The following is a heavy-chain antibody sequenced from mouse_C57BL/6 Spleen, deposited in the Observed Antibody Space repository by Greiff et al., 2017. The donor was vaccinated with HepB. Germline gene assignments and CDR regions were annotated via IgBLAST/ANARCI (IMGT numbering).Heavy chain of an antibody. Sequence: EVQVVESGPELVKPGASVKMSCKASGYTFTDYNMHWVKQSHGKSLEWIGYINPNNGGTSYNQKFKGKATLTVNKSSSTAYMELRSLTSEDSAVYYCARPAYYDYDDWFAYWGQGTLVTVSA. V-gene: IGHV1-22*01. CDR3: ARPAYYDYDDWFAY. J-gene: IGHJ3*01. CDR1: GYTFTDYN. D-gene: IGHD2-4*01. CDR2: INPNNGGT.